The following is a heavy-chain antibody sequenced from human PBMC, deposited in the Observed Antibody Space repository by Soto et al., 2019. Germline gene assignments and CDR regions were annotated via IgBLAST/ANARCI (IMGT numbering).Heavy chain of an antibody. CDR2: IYYSGST. V-gene: IGHV4-39*01. CDR1: GGSISSSSYY. D-gene: IGHD3-22*01. J-gene: IGHJ4*02. Sequence: QLQLQESGPGLVKPSETLSLTCTVSGGSISSSSYYWGWIRQPPGKGLEWIGSIYYSGSTYYNPSLKSRVTLSVDTSKNQFSLKLSSVTAADTAVYYCARRGYYDSSAKWVYWGQGTLVTVSS. CDR3: ARRGYYDSSAKWVY.